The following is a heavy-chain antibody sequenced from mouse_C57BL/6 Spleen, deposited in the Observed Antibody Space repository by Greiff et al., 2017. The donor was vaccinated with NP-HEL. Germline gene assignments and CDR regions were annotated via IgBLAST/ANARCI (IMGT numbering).Heavy chain of an antibody. CDR2: INPNNGGT. CDR3: ARLYGSSYGYFDV. CDR1: GYTFTDYN. J-gene: IGHJ1*03. Sequence: DVKLQESGPELVKPGASVKIPCKASGYTFTDYNMDWVKQSHGKSLEWIGDINPNNGGTIYNQKFKGKATLTVDKSSSTAYMELRSLTSEDTAVYYCARLYGSSYGYFDVWGTGTTVTVSS. V-gene: IGHV1-18*01. D-gene: IGHD1-1*01.